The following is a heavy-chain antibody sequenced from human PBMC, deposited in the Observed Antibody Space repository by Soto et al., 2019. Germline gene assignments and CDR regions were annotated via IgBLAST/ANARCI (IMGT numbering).Heavy chain of an antibody. Sequence: QVQLVQSGAEVKKPGASVKVSCKASGYAFSQFYIHWMRQAPGQGLEWMGWINPNSGRTKFAQNFQGWVTMTSKTSIRTVYMELSGLRSDATAVYYCARDSGGTTATFDYSDFYMDVWGKGTTVTVSS. CDR1: GYAFSQFY. J-gene: IGHJ6*03. V-gene: IGHV1-2*04. D-gene: IGHD4-17*01. CDR2: INPNSGRT. CDR3: ARDSGGTTATFDYSDFYMDV.